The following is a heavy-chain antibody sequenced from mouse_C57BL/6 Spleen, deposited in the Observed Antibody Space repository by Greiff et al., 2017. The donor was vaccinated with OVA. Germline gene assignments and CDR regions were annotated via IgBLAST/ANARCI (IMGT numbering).Heavy chain of an antibody. V-gene: IGHV1-55*01. CDR3: AREDYYGSSPFDY. Sequence: QVQLQQPGAELVKPGASVKMSCKASGYTFTSYWITWVKQRPGQGLEWIGDIYPGSGSTNYNEKFKSKATLTVDTSSSTAYMRLSSLTSEDSAVYYCAREDYYGSSPFDYWGQGTTLTVSS. CDR2: IYPGSGST. CDR1: GYTFTSYW. J-gene: IGHJ2*01. D-gene: IGHD1-1*01.